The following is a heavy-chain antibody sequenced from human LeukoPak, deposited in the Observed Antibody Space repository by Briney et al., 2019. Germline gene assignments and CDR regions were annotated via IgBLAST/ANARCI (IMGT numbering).Heavy chain of an antibody. D-gene: IGHD6-13*01. CDR3: ARVKELAAAYDY. CDR1: GGTFISYT. J-gene: IGHJ4*02. Sequence: ASVKVSCKASGGTFISYTISWVRQAPGQGLEWMGRIIPILGIANYAQKFQGRVTITADKSTSTAYMELSSLRSEDTAVYYCARVKELAAAYDYWGQGTLVTVSS. V-gene: IGHV1-69*02. CDR2: IIPILGIA.